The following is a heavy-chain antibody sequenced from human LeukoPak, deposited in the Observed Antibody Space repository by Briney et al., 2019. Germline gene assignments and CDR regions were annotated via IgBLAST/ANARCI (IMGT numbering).Heavy chain of an antibody. CDR2: ISSSGSTI. Sequence: GGSLRLSCAASGFTFSDYYMSWIRQAPGKGLEWVSYISSSGSTIYYADSVKGRFTISRDNSKNTVYLQMNSLRAEDTAVYYCAKDSGSYLWFDPWGQGTLVTVSS. J-gene: IGHJ5*02. CDR1: GFTFSDYY. CDR3: AKDSGSYLWFDP. D-gene: IGHD1-26*01. V-gene: IGHV3-11*04.